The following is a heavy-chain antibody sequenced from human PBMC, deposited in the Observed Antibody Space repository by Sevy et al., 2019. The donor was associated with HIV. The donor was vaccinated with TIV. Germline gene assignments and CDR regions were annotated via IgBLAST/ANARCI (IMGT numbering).Heavy chain of an antibody. CDR1: GFTFSSYA. V-gene: IGHV3-64*01. J-gene: IGHJ6*03. Sequence: GGSLRLSCAASGFTFSSYAMHWVCQAPGKGLEYVSAISSNGGSTYYANSVKGRFTISRDNSKNTLYLQMGSLRAEDMAVYYCARDRCSGGSCYYMDVWGKGTTVTVSS. D-gene: IGHD2-15*01. CDR3: ARDRCSGGSCYYMDV. CDR2: ISSNGGST.